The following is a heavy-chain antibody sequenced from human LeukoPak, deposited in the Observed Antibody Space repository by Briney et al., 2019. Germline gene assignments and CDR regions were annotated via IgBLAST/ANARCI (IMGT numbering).Heavy chain of an antibody. CDR3: ARVNYYDSSGYFDYFQH. Sequence: SVKVSCKASGGTFSSYAISWVRQAPGQGLEWMGRIIPIFVTANYAQKFQGRVTITADKSTSTAYMELSSLRSEDTAVYYCARVNYYDSSGYFDYFQHWGQGTLVTVSS. CDR1: GGTFSSYA. V-gene: IGHV1-69*06. J-gene: IGHJ1*01. CDR2: IIPIFVTA. D-gene: IGHD3-22*01.